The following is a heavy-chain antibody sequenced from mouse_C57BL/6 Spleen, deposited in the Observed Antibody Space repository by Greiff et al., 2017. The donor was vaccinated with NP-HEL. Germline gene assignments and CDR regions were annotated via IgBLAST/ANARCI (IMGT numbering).Heavy chain of an antibody. D-gene: IGHD1-1*01. CDR3: ANYDSSYGYAMDY. CDR2: IHPNSGST. Sequence: QVQLQQSGAELVKPGASVKLSCKASGYTFTSYWMHWVKQRPGQGLEWIGMIHPNSGSTNYKEKFKSKATLTVDKSSSTAYMQLSSLTSEDSAVYYCANYDSSYGYAMDYWGQGTSVTVSS. V-gene: IGHV1-64*01. CDR1: GYTFTSYW. J-gene: IGHJ4*01.